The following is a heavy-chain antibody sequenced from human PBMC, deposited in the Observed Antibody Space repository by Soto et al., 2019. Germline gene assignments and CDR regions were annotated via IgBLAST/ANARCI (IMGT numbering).Heavy chain of an antibody. Sequence: EVQLVESGGGLIQPGGSLRLSCAVSGFTVSNNYMSWVRQAPGKGLEGVSVIYSGGYTAYGDSVKGRFTISRDNSKNTLLLQIKRLGADAPGFYSGADHPGGGGYWGQGTLVTVSS. CDR1: GFTVSNNY. V-gene: IGHV3-53*01. CDR3: ADHPGGGGY. CDR2: IYSGGYT. J-gene: IGHJ4*02. D-gene: IGHD3-10*01.